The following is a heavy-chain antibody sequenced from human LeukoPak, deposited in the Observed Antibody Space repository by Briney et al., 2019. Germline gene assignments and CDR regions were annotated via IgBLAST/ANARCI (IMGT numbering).Heavy chain of an antibody. CDR3: PRHGGGSNSVFYSAY. Sequence: KTSDTLSLTCTVSGGSISSYYWSWIRKPPGEGLEWIGCVYYSGTTDYDPSLKSLVTLSIDKSKNQLSLNLTSLTAPHTPLYYCPRHGGGSNSVFYSAYWGQVALVT. CDR1: GGSISSYY. J-gene: IGHJ4*02. CDR2: VYYSGTT. V-gene: IGHV4-59*08. D-gene: IGHD3-16*01.